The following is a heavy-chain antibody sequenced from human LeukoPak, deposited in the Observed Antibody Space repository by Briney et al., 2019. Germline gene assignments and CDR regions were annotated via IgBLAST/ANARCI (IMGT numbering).Heavy chain of an antibody. CDR2: IYYSGTT. CDR1: GGPISSYY. D-gene: IGHD6-13*01. Sequence: SSETLSLTCTVSGGPISSYYWSWIRQPPGKGLEWIGYIYYSGTTNYTPALKSRVTISVDTSKRQFSLKLSSVTAADTAVYYCARGVYIAAAQYGYWGQGTLVTVSS. V-gene: IGHV4-59*01. J-gene: IGHJ4*02. CDR3: ARGVYIAAAQYGY.